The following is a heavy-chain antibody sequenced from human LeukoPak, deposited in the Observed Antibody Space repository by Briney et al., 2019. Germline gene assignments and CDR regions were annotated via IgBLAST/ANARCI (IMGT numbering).Heavy chain of an antibody. Sequence: GGSLRLSCAASGFTFSSYAMHWVRQAPGKGLEWVAVISYDGSNKYYADSVKGRFTISRDNSKNTLYLQMNSLRAEGTAVYYCARDESDYGETTNYFDYWGQGTLVTVSS. CDR1: GFTFSSYA. J-gene: IGHJ4*02. D-gene: IGHD4-17*01. V-gene: IGHV3-30-3*01. CDR3: ARDESDYGETTNYFDY. CDR2: ISYDGSNK.